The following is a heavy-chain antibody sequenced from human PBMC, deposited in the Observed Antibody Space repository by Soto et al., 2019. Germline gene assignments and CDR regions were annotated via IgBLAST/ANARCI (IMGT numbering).Heavy chain of an antibody. Sequence: QVQLQESGPGLVKPSETLSLTCTVSGGSISSYYWSWIRQPPGKGLEWIGYIYYSGSTNYNPSLKRRVVLAVDTSKNQFSRELSSVPAADAAVYYCARGEAPLAPPSGYCGQGTLVTVSS. V-gene: IGHV4-59*01. CDR3: ARGEAPLAPPSGY. CDR2: IYYSGST. J-gene: IGHJ4*02. CDR1: GGSISSYY. D-gene: IGHD1-26*01.